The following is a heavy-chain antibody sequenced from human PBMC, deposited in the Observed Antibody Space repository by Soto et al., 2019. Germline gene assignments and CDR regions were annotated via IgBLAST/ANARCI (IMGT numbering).Heavy chain of an antibody. Sequence: GGSLRLSCAASGFTFTNYAMNWVRQAPGKGLEWISAISGSGGGTYYADSVKGRFTISRDNSKNTLYLQMNSLRAEDTALYYCARDAVAREGGTKHYFDYLGQGTLVTGSS. CDR3: ARDAVAREGGTKHYFDY. CDR1: GFTFTNYA. J-gene: IGHJ4*02. V-gene: IGHV3-23*01. D-gene: IGHD6-19*01. CDR2: ISGSGGGT.